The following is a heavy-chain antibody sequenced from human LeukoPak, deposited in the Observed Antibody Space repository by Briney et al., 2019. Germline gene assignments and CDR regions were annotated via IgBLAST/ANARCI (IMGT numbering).Heavy chain of an antibody. CDR3: ARSCGGDCPFDY. CDR2: IYYSGST. CDR1: GGSISSYY. J-gene: IGHJ4*02. D-gene: IGHD2-21*01. V-gene: IGHV4-59*01. Sequence: PSETLSLTCTVSGGSISSYYWSWIRQPPGKGLEWIGYIYYSGSTNYNPSLKSRVTISVHTSKNQFSLKLSSVTAADTAVYYCARSCGGDCPFDYWGQGTLVTVSS.